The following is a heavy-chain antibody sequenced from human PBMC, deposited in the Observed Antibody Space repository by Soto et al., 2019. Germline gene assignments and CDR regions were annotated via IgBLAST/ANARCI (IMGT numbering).Heavy chain of an antibody. D-gene: IGHD2-15*01. CDR2: ISGGGGST. V-gene: IGHV3-23*01. CDR3: ALYCSGGSCYSTGRPYYYYGMDV. Sequence: LRLSCAASGFTFSSYAMSWVRQAPGKGLEWVSAISGGGGSTYYADSVKGRFTISRDNSKNTLYLQMNSLRAEDTAVYYCALYCSGGSCYSTGRPYYYYGMDVWGQGTTVTV. CDR1: GFTFSSYA. J-gene: IGHJ6*02.